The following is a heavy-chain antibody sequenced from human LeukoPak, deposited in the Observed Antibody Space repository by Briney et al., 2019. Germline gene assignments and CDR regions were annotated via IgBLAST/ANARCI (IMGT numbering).Heavy chain of an antibody. D-gene: IGHD2-15*01. Sequence: GGSLRLSCAASGFTFSTYGMNWVRQAPGKGLEWVSGISPSGDITYYADSVKGRFTISRDNAKNSLYLQMNSLRAEDTAVYYCARDLACGGSCYGMDYWGQGTLVTVSS. CDR2: ISPSGDIT. CDR3: ARDLACGGSCYGMDY. J-gene: IGHJ4*02. CDR1: GFTFSTYG. V-gene: IGHV3-21*01.